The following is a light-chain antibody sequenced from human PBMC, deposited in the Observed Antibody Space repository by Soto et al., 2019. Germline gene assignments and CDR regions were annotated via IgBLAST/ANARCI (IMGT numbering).Light chain of an antibody. V-gene: IGKV2-28*01. Sequence: DIVMTQSPLSLPVIPGEPASISCRSSQSLLHSNGYNYLDWYLQKPGQSPQLLIYLGSYRASGVPDRFSGSGSGTDFTLKISRVEAEDVGVYYCMQALQTLGTFGGGTKVEIK. J-gene: IGKJ4*01. CDR1: QSLLHSNGYNY. CDR3: MQALQTLGT. CDR2: LGS.